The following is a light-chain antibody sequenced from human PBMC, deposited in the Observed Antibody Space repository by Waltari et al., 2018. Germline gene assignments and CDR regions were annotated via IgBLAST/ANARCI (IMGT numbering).Light chain of an antibody. Sequence: QSALTQPASVSGSPGQSLTISCTGTSSDVGSYDLVSWYQQHPGKAPKLMIYEVYKRPSGFSNRFSVSKSGNTASLTISGLQAEDEADYYCCSYAGSSTFTFGGGTKLTVL. CDR2: EVY. V-gene: IGLV2-23*02. CDR1: SSDVGSYDL. J-gene: IGLJ2*01. CDR3: CSYAGSSTFT.